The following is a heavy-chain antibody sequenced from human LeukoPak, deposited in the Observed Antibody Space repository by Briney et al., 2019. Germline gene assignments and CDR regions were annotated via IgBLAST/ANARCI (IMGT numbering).Heavy chain of an antibody. CDR1: GFIFRDYD. D-gene: IGHD3-10*01. Sequence: GGSLRLSCAASGFIFRDYDMHWVRQTTGGGLEWVSAIGTLVDVYYLDSVKGRFTISRENANNSLYLQMNSLRAGDTSVYYCARGVGVDLGRGVMGTFDYWGQGTPVSVS. CDR3: ARGVGVDLGRGVMGTFDY. J-gene: IGHJ4*02. CDR2: IGTLVDV. V-gene: IGHV3-13*01.